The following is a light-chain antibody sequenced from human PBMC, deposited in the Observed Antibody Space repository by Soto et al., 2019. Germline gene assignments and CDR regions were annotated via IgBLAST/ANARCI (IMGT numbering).Light chain of an antibody. CDR1: QSVSNNY. CDR3: QQYSDLPMT. Sequence: EIVLTQSPGTLSLSPGERATLSCRASQSVSNNYLAWYQQKPGQGPRLLIYGASSRATGIPDRFSGSGSGTEFTLTITSLQSEDFAVYFCQQYSDLPMTFGQGTRLEIK. CDR2: GAS. J-gene: IGKJ5*01. V-gene: IGKV3-20*01.